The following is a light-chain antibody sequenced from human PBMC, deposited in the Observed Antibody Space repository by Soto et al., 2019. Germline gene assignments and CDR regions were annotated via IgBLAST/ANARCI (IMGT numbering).Light chain of an antibody. CDR3: SSYTSNTTPWV. V-gene: IGLV2-14*01. CDR1: SSDVGGYNF. CDR2: EVS. J-gene: IGLJ3*02. Sequence: QSALTQPASVSGSPGQSITISCTGTSSDVGGYNFVSWYQQHPDKAPKLMIYEVSNRPSGVSNRFSGSKSGNTASLTVSGLQAEDEADYYCSSYTSNTTPWVFGGGTKVTVL.